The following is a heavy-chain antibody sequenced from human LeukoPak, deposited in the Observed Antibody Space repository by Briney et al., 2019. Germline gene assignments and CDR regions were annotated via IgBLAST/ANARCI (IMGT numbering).Heavy chain of an antibody. J-gene: IGHJ3*02. CDR2: IRTNAGST. V-gene: IGHV3-64*01. CDR3: ARDSAYSSSFEGAFDI. Sequence: GGSLTLSCAASGFTFSSYAMHWVRQAPGKGLEYVSSIRTNAGSTYYANTVKGRFTFSRDNSKNTLYLQMNSLRAEDTAVYYCARDSAYSSSFEGAFDIWGQGTMVTVSS. CDR1: GFTFSSYA. D-gene: IGHD6-6*01.